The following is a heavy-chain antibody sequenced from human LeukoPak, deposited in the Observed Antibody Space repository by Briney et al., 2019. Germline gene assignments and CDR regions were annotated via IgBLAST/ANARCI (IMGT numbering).Heavy chain of an antibody. Sequence: PGGSLRLSCAASGFTFSTYAMSWVRQAPGKGLEWVANIKQDGSEKNYVDSVKGRFTISRDNAKNSLYLQMNSLRAEDTAVYYCMVTTRSGPFDYWGQGTLVTVSS. V-gene: IGHV3-7*01. CDR1: GFTFSTYA. J-gene: IGHJ4*02. CDR3: MVTTRSGPFDY. CDR2: IKQDGSEK. D-gene: IGHD1-1*01.